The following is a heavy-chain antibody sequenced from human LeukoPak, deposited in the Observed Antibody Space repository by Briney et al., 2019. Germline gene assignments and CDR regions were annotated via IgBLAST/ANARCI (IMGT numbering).Heavy chain of an antibody. CDR2: INPILGIA. Sequence: SVKVSCKASGGTFSSYAISWVRQAPGQGPEWMGRINPILGIANYAQKFQGRVAITADKSTSTAFMELSSLRSEDTAVYYCASEYYDRSGAGGTIGAFDIWGQGTMVTVSS. V-gene: IGHV1-69*04. CDR3: ASEYYDRSGAGGTIGAFDI. CDR1: GGTFSSYA. D-gene: IGHD3-22*01. J-gene: IGHJ3*02.